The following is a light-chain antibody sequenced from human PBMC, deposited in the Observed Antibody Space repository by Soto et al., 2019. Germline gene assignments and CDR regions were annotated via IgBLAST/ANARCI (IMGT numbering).Light chain of an antibody. V-gene: IGKV3-15*01. CDR3: QRYDNWPLI. J-gene: IGKJ4*01. Sequence: EIVMTQSPANLSVSPGESVSLSCRASQTISDNLAWYQQKPGLPPRLLICHTSTRASGVPARFSGSGSGTDFSLTIRSLQSEDFAVYYCQRYDNWPLIFGGGTKVDIK. CDR2: HTS. CDR1: QTISDN.